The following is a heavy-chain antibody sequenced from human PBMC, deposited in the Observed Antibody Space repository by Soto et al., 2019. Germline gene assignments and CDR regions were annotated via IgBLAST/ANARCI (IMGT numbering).Heavy chain of an antibody. V-gene: IGHV3-23*01. CDR2: ISGSGAST. J-gene: IGHJ5*02. CDR1: GFSFSTYA. CDR3: VKDQEDYDVSTGSPRRWFDP. D-gene: IGHD3-9*01. Sequence: EVQLLESGGGLIQSGGSLRLSCAASGFSFSTYAMSWVRQAPGRGLEWVSTISGSGASTFYPDSVKGRFAISRDNSKNTVFLQMNSLRVEDTAVYYSVKDQEDYDVSTGSPRRWFDPWGQGTLVTVSS.